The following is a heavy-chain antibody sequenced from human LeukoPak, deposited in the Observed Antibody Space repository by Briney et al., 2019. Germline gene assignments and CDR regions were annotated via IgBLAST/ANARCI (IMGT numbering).Heavy chain of an antibody. CDR2: ISYDGSNK. D-gene: IGHD6-19*01. V-gene: IGHV3-30*18. CDR1: GFTFSSYG. J-gene: IGHJ5*02. CDR3: AKAGYNSGWLPFDP. Sequence: GGSLRLSCAASGFTFSSYGMHWVRQAPGKGLEWVAVISYDGSNKYYADSVKGRFTISRDNSKNTLYLQMNSLRAEDTAVYYCAKAGYNSGWLPFDPWGQGTLVTVSS.